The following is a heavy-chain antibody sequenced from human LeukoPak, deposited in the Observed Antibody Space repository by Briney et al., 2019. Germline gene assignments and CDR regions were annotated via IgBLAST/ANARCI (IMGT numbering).Heavy chain of an antibody. CDR1: GYTFTSYG. D-gene: IGHD3-3*01. Sequence: ASVKVSCKSSGYTFTSYGISWVRQAPGQGLELMGWISGYNCNTNYAQKLQGRVTMTTATSTSTAYMELRSLRSDDTAVYYCARASTIFGVVTYYGMDVWGQGTTVTVSS. CDR3: ARASTIFGVVTYYGMDV. CDR2: ISGYNCNT. V-gene: IGHV1-18*01. J-gene: IGHJ6*02.